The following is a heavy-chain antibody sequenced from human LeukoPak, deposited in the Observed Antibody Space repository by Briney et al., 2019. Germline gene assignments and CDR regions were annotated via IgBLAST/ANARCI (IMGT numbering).Heavy chain of an antibody. CDR3: ARVAYCGGDCYSEGPQLSFDY. J-gene: IGHJ4*02. V-gene: IGHV1-18*01. D-gene: IGHD2-21*02. Sequence: ASVKVSCKASGYTFTSYGISWVRQAPGQGLEWMGRISAYNGNTNYAQKLQGRVTMTTDTSTSTAYMELRSLRSDDTAVYYCARVAYCGGDCYSEGPQLSFDYWGQGTLVTVSS. CDR1: GYTFTSYG. CDR2: ISAYNGNT.